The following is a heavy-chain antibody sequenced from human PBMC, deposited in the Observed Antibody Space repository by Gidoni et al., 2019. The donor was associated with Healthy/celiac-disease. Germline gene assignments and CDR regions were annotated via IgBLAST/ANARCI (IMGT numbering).Heavy chain of an antibody. V-gene: IGHV3-23*01. Sequence: EVQLWESGGGLVQPGGSLRLSWPASGFTLSSYAMSWVRQAPGKGLVWVSAISGSGVITYYADSVKGRFTISSDNSKNTLYLQMNSLRAEDTAVYYCAKVAFGELLHYAFDIWGQGTMVTVSS. J-gene: IGHJ3*02. CDR2: ISGSGVIT. CDR3: AKVAFGELLHYAFDI. CDR1: GFTLSSYA. D-gene: IGHD3-10*01.